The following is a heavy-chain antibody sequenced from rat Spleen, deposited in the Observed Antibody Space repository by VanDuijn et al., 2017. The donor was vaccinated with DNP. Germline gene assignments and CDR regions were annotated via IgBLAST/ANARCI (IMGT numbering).Heavy chain of an antibody. V-gene: IGHV5-7*01. CDR1: GFTFSAYY. CDR3: ARPTAPDY. Sequence: EVQLVESGGGLVQPGRSLKLSCAASGFTFSAYYMAWVRQAPAKGLEWVAYIGYDGSSTFYRDSVKGRFTISRDNAKSTLYLQMDSLRSEDTATYYCARPTAPDYWGQGVMVTVSS. CDR2: IGYDGSST. J-gene: IGHJ2*01. D-gene: IGHD1-11*01.